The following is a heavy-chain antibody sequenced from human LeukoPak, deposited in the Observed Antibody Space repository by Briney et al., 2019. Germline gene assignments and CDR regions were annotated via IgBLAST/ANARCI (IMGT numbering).Heavy chain of an antibody. CDR3: ARDPGDYGYFQH. CDR2: ISSSSSYI. V-gene: IGHV3-21*01. Sequence: GGSLRLSCAASGFTFSSYSMNWVRQAPGKGLEWVSSISSSSSYIYYADSVKGRFTISRDNAKNSLYLQMNSLRAEDTAVYCCARDPGDYGYFQHWGQGTLVTVSS. D-gene: IGHD4-17*01. CDR1: GFTFSSYS. J-gene: IGHJ1*01.